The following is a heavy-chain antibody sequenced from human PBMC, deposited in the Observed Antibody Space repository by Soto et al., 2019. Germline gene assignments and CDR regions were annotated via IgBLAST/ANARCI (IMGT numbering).Heavy chain of an antibody. D-gene: IGHD4-4*01. Sequence: GGALRLSCAASGFTFSNYWMSWVRQAPGKGLEWVANINQDVTEKNFLDSVMGRFTISRDNAKSSLLLQMNSLRVEDTAVYYCARDRGYSSFDYWGQGTPVTVSS. V-gene: IGHV3-7*03. CDR3: ARDRGYSSFDY. J-gene: IGHJ4*01. CDR2: INQDVTEK. CDR1: GFTFSNYW.